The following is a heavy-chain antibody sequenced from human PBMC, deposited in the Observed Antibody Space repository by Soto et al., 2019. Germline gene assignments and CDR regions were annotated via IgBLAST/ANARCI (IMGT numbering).Heavy chain of an antibody. CDR2: ISSSSSTI. J-gene: IGHJ4*02. CDR3: ASDSPAVDYYDSSGYHPH. V-gene: IGHV3-48*02. CDR1: GFTFSSYS. Sequence: PGGSLRLSCAASGFTFSSYSMNWVRQAPGKGLEWVSYISSSSSTIYYADSVKGRFTISRDNAKNSLYLQMNSLRDEDTAVYYCASDSPAVDYYDSSGYHPHWGQGTLVTVSS. D-gene: IGHD3-22*01.